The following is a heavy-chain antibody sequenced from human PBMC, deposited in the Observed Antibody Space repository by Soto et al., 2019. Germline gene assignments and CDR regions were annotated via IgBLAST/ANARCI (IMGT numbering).Heavy chain of an antibody. Sequence: PGGSLRLSCAASGFTFAIYAVSWVRQAPGKGLEWVGRIKSKTDGGTTDYAAPVKGRFTISRDDSKNTLYLQMNSLKTEDTAVYYCTTDMYTYYVILPGPRADYWGQGTLVTVSS. CDR1: GFTFAIYA. J-gene: IGHJ4*02. D-gene: IGHD3-9*01. V-gene: IGHV3-15*01. CDR3: TTDMYTYYVILPGPRADY. CDR2: IKSKTDGGTT.